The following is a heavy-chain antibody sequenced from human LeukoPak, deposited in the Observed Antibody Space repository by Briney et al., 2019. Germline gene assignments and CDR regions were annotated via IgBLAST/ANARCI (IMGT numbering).Heavy chain of an antibody. CDR1: GYTFTTYA. CDR3: ARAPYDILTGYSLNWFDP. D-gene: IGHD3-9*01. J-gene: IGHJ5*02. Sequence: GASVTVSCTASGYTFTTYAMHWVRQAPGQRLEWMGWINGDNGNTKYSQKFQGRVTITRDTSAYTGYMELRGLSSADTAVYFCARAPYDILTGYSLNWFDPWGQGTLVTVSS. CDR2: INGDNGNT. V-gene: IGHV1-3*01.